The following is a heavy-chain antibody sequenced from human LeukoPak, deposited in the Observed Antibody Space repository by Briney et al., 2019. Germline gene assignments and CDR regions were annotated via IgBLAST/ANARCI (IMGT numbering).Heavy chain of an antibody. V-gene: IGHV3-23*01. CDR2: ISGSGNKT. Sequence: GGSLRLSCAASGFTFSHFAMSWVRQAPGKGLHWVSTISGSGNKTYDADSVKGRFTISRDNSKNTLYLQMTGSRAEDAAVYYCAKLKRVGIAPFDDWGQGILVTVSS. D-gene: IGHD3-10*01. J-gene: IGHJ4*02. CDR3: AKLKRVGIAPFDD. CDR1: GFTFSHFA.